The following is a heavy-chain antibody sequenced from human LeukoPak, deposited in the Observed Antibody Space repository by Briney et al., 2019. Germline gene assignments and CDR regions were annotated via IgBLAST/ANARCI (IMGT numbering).Heavy chain of an antibody. Sequence: SQTLSLTCAISGDSVSSNTATWNWIRQSPSRDLEWLGRTYYRSKWYSDSAVSVKSRITINPDTSKNQFSLQLNSVTPEDTAIYYCASAYSSGKDYYFNYWGQGTLVTVSS. D-gene: IGHD6-19*01. J-gene: IGHJ4*02. CDR1: GDSVSSNTAT. CDR2: TYYRSKWYS. CDR3: ASAYSSGKDYYFNY. V-gene: IGHV6-1*01.